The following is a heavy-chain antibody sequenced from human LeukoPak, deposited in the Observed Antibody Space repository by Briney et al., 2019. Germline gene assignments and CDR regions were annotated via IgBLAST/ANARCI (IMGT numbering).Heavy chain of an antibody. CDR3: AGDRPPYCDFLSGYYPRSLPYYFDY. CDR2: INHSGST. J-gene: IGHJ4*02. Sequence: SETLSLTCAVYGGSFSGYYWSWIRQPPGKGLEWIGEINHSGSTNYNPSLKSRVTISVDTSKNQFSLKLSSVTAADTAVYYCAGDRPPYCDFLSGYYPRSLPYYFDYWGQGTLVTVSS. V-gene: IGHV4-34*01. D-gene: IGHD3-9*01. CDR1: GGSFSGYY.